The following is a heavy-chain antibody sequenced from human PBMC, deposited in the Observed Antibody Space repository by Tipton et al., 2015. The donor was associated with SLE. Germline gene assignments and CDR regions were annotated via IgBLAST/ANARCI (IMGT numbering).Heavy chain of an antibody. Sequence: TLSLTCNVSGGSIRSSNYYWGWIRQPPGKGLEWIGSISYSGNTYYNPSLKSRLTISVDTSKNQFSLKLSSVTAADSALYYCARLISAYDCNFDYWGQGTLVTVSS. J-gene: IGHJ4*02. V-gene: IGHV4-39*07. D-gene: IGHD5-12*01. CDR2: ISYSGNT. CDR1: GGSIRSSNYY. CDR3: ARLISAYDCNFDY.